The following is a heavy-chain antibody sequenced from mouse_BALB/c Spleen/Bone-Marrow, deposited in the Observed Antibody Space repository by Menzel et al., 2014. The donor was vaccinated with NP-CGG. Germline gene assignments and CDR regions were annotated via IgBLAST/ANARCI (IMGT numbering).Heavy chain of an antibody. Sequence: EVQLVESGGGLVQPGGSRKLSCAASGFTFSSFGMHWVRQAPEKGLEWVAYISSGSSTIYYADTVKGRFTISRDNPKNTLFLQTTSLRSEDTAMYYCARGGNFAWFAYWGQGTLVTVSA. CDR2: ISSGSSTI. V-gene: IGHV5-17*02. CDR1: GFTFSSFG. CDR3: ARGGNFAWFAY. D-gene: IGHD2-1*01. J-gene: IGHJ3*01.